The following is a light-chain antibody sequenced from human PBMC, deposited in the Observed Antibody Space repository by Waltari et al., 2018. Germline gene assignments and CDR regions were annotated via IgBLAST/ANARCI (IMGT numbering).Light chain of an antibody. CDR1: QSVISSFNNKNY. CDR2: WAS. CDR3: QQYYSPPWT. Sequence: DIVMTQSPDSLAVSLGERATINCKSSQSVISSFNNKNYLTWFQQKAGEPPKLLFYWASTRESGVPDRFSGSGSGTDFTLTISGLQAEDVAVYYCQQYYSPPWTFGQGTQVEIK. V-gene: IGKV4-1*01. J-gene: IGKJ1*01.